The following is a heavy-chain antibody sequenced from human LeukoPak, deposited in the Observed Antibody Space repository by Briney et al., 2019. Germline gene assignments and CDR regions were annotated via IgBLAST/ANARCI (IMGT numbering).Heavy chain of an antibody. J-gene: IGHJ4*02. CDR3: AREYGSGSYLIFDY. CDR2: INSDGSIT. V-gene: IGHV3-74*01. CDR1: GFTFSSYW. D-gene: IGHD3-10*01. Sequence: PGGSLRLSCAASGFTFSSYWMHWVRQAPGKGLAWVSRINSDGSITTYADSVKGRFTISRDSAKNTLYLQMNSLRAEDTAVYYCAREYGSGSYLIFDYWGQGTLVTVSS.